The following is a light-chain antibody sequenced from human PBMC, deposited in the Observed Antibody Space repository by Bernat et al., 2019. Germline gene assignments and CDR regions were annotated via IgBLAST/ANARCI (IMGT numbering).Light chain of an antibody. V-gene: IGKV3-15*01. CDR2: GAS. CDR3: QQYNNWPT. Sequence: EIVMTQSPATLSVSPGERATLSCRASQTISRNLAWYQQKPGQAPRLLIHGASTRATGIPGRFSGDGSGTEFTLTISSLQSEDFAFYYCQQYNNWPTFGQGTKVEIK. CDR1: QTISRN. J-gene: IGKJ1*01.